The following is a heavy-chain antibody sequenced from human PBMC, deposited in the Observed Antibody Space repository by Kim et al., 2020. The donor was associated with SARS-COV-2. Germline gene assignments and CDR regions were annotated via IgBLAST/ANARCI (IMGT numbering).Heavy chain of an antibody. Sequence: GGSLRLSCAASGFTFSSYAMHWVRQAPGKGLEWVAVISYDGSNKYYADSVKGRFTISRDNSKNTLYLQMNSLRAEDTAVYYCARDPSWGSGFDYWGQGTLVTVSS. J-gene: IGHJ4*02. V-gene: IGHV3-30*04. D-gene: IGHD6-25*01. CDR3: ARDPSWGSGFDY. CDR2: ISYDGSNK. CDR1: GFTFSSYA.